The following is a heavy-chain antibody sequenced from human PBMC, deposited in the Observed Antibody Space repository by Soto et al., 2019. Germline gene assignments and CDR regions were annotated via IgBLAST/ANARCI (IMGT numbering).Heavy chain of an antibody. CDR3: ARESFTVYKPQRYYDFRSGPHSPSGYYGMDV. V-gene: IGHV4-34*01. D-gene: IGHD3-3*01. Sequence: ASETLSLTCAVRGGSFSGYYWSWIRQPPGKGLEWIGEINHSGSTNYNPSLKSRVTISVDTSKNQFSLKLSSVTAADTAVYYCARESFTVYKPQRYYDFRSGPHSPSGYYGMDVWGQGTTVTVSS. CDR1: GGSFSGYY. J-gene: IGHJ6*02. CDR2: INHSGST.